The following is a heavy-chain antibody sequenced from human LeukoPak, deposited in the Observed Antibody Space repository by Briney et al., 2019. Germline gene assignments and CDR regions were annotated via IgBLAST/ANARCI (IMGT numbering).Heavy chain of an antibody. CDR1: GGTFSSYA. CDR3: ARGRYSSSLYVDY. V-gene: IGHV1-69*06. CDR2: IIPIFGTA. J-gene: IGHJ4*02. Sequence: ASVTVSCKASGGTFSSYAISWVRQAPGQGLEWMGGIIPIFGTANYAQKFQGRVTITADKSTSTAYMELSSLRSEDTAVYYCARGRYSSSLYVDYWGQGTLVTVSS. D-gene: IGHD6-13*01.